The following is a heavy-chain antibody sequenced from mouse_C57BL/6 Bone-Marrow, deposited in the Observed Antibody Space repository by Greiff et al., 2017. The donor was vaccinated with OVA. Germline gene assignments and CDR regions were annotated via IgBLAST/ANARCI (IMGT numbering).Heavy chain of an antibody. V-gene: IGHV1-15*01. D-gene: IGHD2-4*01. J-gene: IGHJ3*01. CDR2: IDPETGGT. CDR3: TKAPYDYDAAY. CDR1: GYTFTDYE. Sequence: SGAELVRPGASVTLSCKASGYTFTDYEMHWVKQTPVHGLEWIGAIDPETGGTAYNQKFKGKAILTADKSSSTAYMELRSLTSEDSAVYYCTKAPYDYDAAYWGQGTLVTVSA.